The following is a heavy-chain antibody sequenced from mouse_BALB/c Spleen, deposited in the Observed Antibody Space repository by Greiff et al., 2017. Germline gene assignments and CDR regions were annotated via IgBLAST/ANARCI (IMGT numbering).Heavy chain of an antibody. Sequence: QVQLQQSGPGLVAPSQSLSITCTVSGFSLTDYGVSWIRQPPGKGLEWLGVIWGGGSTYYNSALKSRLSISKDNSKSQVFLKMNSLQTDDTAMYYCAKPYYGSSWYFDVWGAGTTVTVSS. D-gene: IGHD1-1*01. V-gene: IGHV2-6-5*01. J-gene: IGHJ1*01. CDR1: GFSLTDYG. CDR3: AKPYYGSSWYFDV. CDR2: IWGGGST.